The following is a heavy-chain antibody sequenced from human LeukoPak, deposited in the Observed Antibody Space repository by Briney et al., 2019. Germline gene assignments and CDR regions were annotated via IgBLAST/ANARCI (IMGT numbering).Heavy chain of an antibody. V-gene: IGHV3-53*01. D-gene: IGHD2-21*02. J-gene: IGHJ3*02. Sequence: GGSLRLSCSASGFTVSTNYMSWVRQAPGKGLEWVSLIYSGGSTYYADSVKGRFTISRDNSKNTLYLQMNSLRAEDTAVYYCARDAYCGGDCYALIWGQGTMVTVSS. CDR3: ARDAYCGGDCYALI. CDR1: GFTVSTNY. CDR2: IYSGGST.